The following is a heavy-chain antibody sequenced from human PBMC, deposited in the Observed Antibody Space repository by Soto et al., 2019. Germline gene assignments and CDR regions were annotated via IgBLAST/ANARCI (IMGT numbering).Heavy chain of an antibody. V-gene: IGHV6-1*01. Sequence: PSQTLSLTCAISGDSVSSNTATWNWIRQSPSRGLEWLGRTYYRSKFYNDYAVSVKSRIAITPDTSKNQFSLQLSSVTPDDTALYYCTRGTSNYYYDSSGSWFDPWGQGTLVTVSS. CDR1: GDSVSSNTAT. CDR3: TRGTSNYYYDSSGSWFDP. J-gene: IGHJ5*02. D-gene: IGHD3-22*01. CDR2: TYYRSKFYN.